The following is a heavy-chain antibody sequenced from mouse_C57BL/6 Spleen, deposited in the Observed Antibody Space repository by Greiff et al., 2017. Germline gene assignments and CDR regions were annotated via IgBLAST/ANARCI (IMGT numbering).Heavy chain of an antibody. CDR2: IWRGGST. CDR1: GFSLTSYG. J-gene: IGHJ3*01. CDR3: AKSGGYYDYDGFAY. D-gene: IGHD2-4*01. V-gene: IGHV2-5*01. Sequence: QVQLQQSGPGLVQPSQSLSITCTVSGFSLTSYGVHWVRQSPGKGLEWLGVIWRGGSTDYNAAFMSRLSITKDNSKSQVVFKMNSLQADDTAIYYCAKSGGYYDYDGFAYWGQGTLVTVSA.